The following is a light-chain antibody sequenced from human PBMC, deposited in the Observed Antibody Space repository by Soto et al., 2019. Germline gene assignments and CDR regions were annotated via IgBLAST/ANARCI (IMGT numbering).Light chain of an antibody. J-gene: IGKJ5*01. CDR3: QQYNNWPPIT. CDR2: AAS. CDR1: QSVGTN. V-gene: IGKV3-15*01. Sequence: EIVLTQAPATLSVSPGERATLSCRASQSVGTNLAWYQQKPGQGPRLLIYAASTRATGIPTRFSGSGSGTEFTLTISSLQSEDFAVYYCQQYNNWPPITFGQGTRLEIK.